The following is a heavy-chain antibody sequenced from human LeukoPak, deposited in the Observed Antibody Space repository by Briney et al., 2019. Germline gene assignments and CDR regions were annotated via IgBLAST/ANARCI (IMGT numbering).Heavy chain of an antibody. V-gene: IGHV3-74*01. D-gene: IGHD2-2*02. J-gene: IGHJ4*02. CDR2: SKDDGSST. Sequence: GGSLRLSCAVSGFTFSSYWMHWVRQAPGKGLEWVSGSKDDGSSTSYADSVKGRFTVSRDNAKNMLYLQMNSLRAEDTAEYYCHPLAYTTNWGQGALVTVSS. CDR1: GFTFSSYW. CDR3: HPLAYTTN.